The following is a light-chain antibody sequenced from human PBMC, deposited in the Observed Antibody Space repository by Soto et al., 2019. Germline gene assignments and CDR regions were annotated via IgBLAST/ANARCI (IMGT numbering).Light chain of an antibody. CDR1: QSVSSD. CDR3: QQYNNWPRT. J-gene: IGKJ1*01. V-gene: IGKV3-15*01. CDR2: GAS. Sequence: MVLTQSPGTLSLSPGERPTLSCRASQSVSSDLAWYHQKPGQAPRILIYGASTRATGIPARFSGSGSGTEFTLTINSLQSEDFAVYYCQQYNNWPRTFGQGTKVDI.